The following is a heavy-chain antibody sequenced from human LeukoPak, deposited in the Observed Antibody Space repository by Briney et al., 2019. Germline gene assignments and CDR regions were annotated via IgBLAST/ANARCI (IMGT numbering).Heavy chain of an antibody. CDR2: INPNSGGT. J-gene: IGHJ6*03. CDR3: ARDYLPGEQWLVRSYYYMDV. D-gene: IGHD6-19*01. Sequence: ASVKVSCKASGYTFTGYYMHWVRQAPGQGLEWMGWINPNSGGTNYAQKFQGRVTMTRDTSISTAYMELSRLRSDDTAVYYCARDYLPGEQWLVRSYYYMDVWGKGTTVTVSS. CDR1: GYTFTGYY. V-gene: IGHV1-2*02.